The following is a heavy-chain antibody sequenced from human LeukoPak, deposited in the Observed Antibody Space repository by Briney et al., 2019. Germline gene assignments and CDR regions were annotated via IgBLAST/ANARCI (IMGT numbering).Heavy chain of an antibody. CDR1: GGSISSYY. Sequence: PSETLSLTCTVSGGSISSYYWSWIRQPPGKGLEWIGYIYYSGSTNYNPSLKSRGTISVDTSKHQFSLKLSSVTAADTAVYYCATTTVTTHYYYYKDVWGKGTTVTVSS. CDR2: IYYSGST. J-gene: IGHJ6*03. CDR3: ATTTVTTHYYYYKDV. V-gene: IGHV4-59*01. D-gene: IGHD4-17*01.